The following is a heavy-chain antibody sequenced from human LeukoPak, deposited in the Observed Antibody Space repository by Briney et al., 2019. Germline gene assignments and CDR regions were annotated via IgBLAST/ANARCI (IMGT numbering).Heavy chain of an antibody. D-gene: IGHD6-13*01. CDR2: IDYTGNT. CDR3: ARYSSSWYYFDY. CDR1: DGSISSYY. V-gene: IGHV4-59*01. Sequence: SETLSLTCTVSDGSISSYYWSWIRQPPGKELEWIGYIDYTGNTNYNPSLKSRVTISIDTSKNLFSLKLRSVTAADMALYYCARYSSSWYYFDYWGQGTLVTVSS. J-gene: IGHJ4*02.